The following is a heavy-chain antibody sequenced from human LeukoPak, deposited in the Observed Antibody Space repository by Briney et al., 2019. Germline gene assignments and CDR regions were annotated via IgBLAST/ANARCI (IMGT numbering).Heavy chain of an antibody. CDR3: AREVRKQYSSSWYFGWFDP. J-gene: IGHJ5*02. CDR2: ISAYNGNT. CDR1: GYTFTSYG. V-gene: IGHV1-18*01. Sequence: ASVKVSCKASGYTFTSYGISWVRQAPGQGLEWMGWISAYNGNTNYAQKLQGRVTMTTDTSTSTAYMELRSLRSDDTAVYYCAREVRKQYSSSWYFGWFDPWGQGTLVTVSS. D-gene: IGHD6-13*01.